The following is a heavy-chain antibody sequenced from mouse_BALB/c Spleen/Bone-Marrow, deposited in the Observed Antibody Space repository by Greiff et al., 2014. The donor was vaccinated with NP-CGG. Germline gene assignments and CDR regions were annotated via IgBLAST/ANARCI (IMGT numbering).Heavy chain of an antibody. J-gene: IGHJ3*01. CDR2: INPSTGYT. V-gene: IGHV1-7*01. CDR3: ARYHYGYDGFAY. Sequence: VKLMESGAELAKPGASVKMSCKASGYTFTSYWMHWVKQRPGQGLEWIGYINPSTGYTEYNQKFKDKATLTADKSSSTAYMQLSSLTPEDSAVYYCARYHYGYDGFAYWGQGTLVTVSA. D-gene: IGHD2-2*01. CDR1: GYTFTSYW.